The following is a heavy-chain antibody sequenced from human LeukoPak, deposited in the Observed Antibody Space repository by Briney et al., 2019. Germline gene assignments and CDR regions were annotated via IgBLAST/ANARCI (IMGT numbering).Heavy chain of an antibody. CDR2: INHSGST. V-gene: IGHV4-34*01. Sequence: SETLSLTCAVYGGSFSGYYWSWILQPPGKGLEWIGEINHSGSTNYNPSLKSRVTISVDTSKNQFSLKLSSVTAADTAVYYCARARWLDYWGQGTLVTVSS. CDR3: ARARWLDY. CDR1: GGSFSGYY. D-gene: IGHD6-19*01. J-gene: IGHJ4*02.